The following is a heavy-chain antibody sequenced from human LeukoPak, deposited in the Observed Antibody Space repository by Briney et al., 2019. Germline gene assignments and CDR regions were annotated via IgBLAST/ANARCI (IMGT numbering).Heavy chain of an antibody. Sequence: SETLSLTCTVSGGSISSYYWSWIRHPAGKGLEWIGRIYTSGSTNYNPSLKSRVTISVDTSKNQFSLKLSSVTAADTAVYYCARYCSKEDAFDIWGQGTMVTVSS. J-gene: IGHJ3*02. V-gene: IGHV4-4*07. D-gene: IGHD6-13*01. CDR2: IYTSGST. CDR3: ARYCSKEDAFDI. CDR1: GGSISSYY.